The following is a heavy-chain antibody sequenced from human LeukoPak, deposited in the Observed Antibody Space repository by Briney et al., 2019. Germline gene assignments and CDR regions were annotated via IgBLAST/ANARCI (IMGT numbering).Heavy chain of an antibody. V-gene: IGHV4-59*01. J-gene: IGHJ4*02. D-gene: IGHD6-13*01. Sequence: KPSETLSLTCTVSGGSIGSYYWSWIRQPPGKGLEWIGYIYYSGSTNYNPSLKSQVTISVDTSKNQFSLKLSSVTAADTAVYYCARGGAAAMDYWGQGTLVTVSS. CDR2: IYYSGST. CDR3: ARGGAAAMDY. CDR1: GGSIGSYY.